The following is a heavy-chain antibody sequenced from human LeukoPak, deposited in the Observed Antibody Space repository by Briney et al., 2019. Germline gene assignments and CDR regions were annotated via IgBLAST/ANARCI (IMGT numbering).Heavy chain of an antibody. CDR2: IYYSGST. CDR3: ARRRGELPYFDY. CDR1: GGSISSYY. D-gene: IGHD3-10*01. J-gene: IGHJ4*02. Sequence: SETLSLTCTVSGGSISSYYWSWIRQPPGKGLEWIGYIYYSGSTNYNPSLKSRVTMSVDTSKNQFSLKLSSVTAADTAVYYCARRRGELPYFDYWGQGTLVTVSS. V-gene: IGHV4-59*08.